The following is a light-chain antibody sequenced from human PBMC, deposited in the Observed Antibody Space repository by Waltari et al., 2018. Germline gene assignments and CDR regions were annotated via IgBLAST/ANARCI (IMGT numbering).Light chain of an antibody. Sequence: EIVLTQSPATLSLSPGERATLSCGASQSVRGNYLVWYQQKPGLAPRLLIYDVSGRATGIPDRFSGSGSGTDFTLTISRLEPEDFAMYYCQQYGDSPITFGQGTRLEIK. CDR3: QQYGDSPIT. CDR2: DVS. CDR1: QSVRGNY. V-gene: IGKV3D-20*01. J-gene: IGKJ5*01.